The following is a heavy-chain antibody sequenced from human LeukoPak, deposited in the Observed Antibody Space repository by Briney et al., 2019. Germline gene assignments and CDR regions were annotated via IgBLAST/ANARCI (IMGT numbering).Heavy chain of an antibody. CDR1: GFTFSSYG. J-gene: IGHJ4*02. CDR2: ISGSGGST. D-gene: IGHD3-10*01. V-gene: IGHV3-23*01. Sequence: GGTLRLSCAASGFTFSSYGMSWVRQAPGKGLEWVSAISGSGGSTYYADSVKGRFTISRDNSKNTLYLQMNSLRAEDTAVYYCAKGGYYGSGSYYNGAIDYWGQGTLVTVSS. CDR3: AKGGYYGSGSYYNGAIDY.